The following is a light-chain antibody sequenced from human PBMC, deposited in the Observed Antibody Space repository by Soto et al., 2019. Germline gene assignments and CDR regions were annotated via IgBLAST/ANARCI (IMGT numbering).Light chain of an antibody. CDR2: ATS. V-gene: IGKV1-39*01. CDR1: QSIGHF. CDR3: QQDYDIPHT. Sequence: DIPVTQSPSSLSTSIGDKVTITCRASQSIGHFLNWYQQKPGKAPNLIIYATSTLRSGVPSRFTGSGSGTDFTLTITNLQPQDFADYFCQQDYDIPHTFGQGTSLEL. J-gene: IGKJ2*01.